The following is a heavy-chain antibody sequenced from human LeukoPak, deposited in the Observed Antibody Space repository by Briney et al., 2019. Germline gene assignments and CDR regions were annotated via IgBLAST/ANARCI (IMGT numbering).Heavy chain of an antibody. CDR1: GYTFTGYY. V-gene: IGHV1-2*02. CDR3: ARAGLIVVVPAAVDY. Sequence: ASVKVSYKASGYTFTGYYMHWVRQAPGQGLEWMGWINPNSGGTNYAQKFQGRVTVTRDTSISTAYMELSRLRSDDTAVYYCARAGLIVVVPAAVDYWGQGTLVTVSS. CDR2: INPNSGGT. J-gene: IGHJ4*02. D-gene: IGHD2-2*01.